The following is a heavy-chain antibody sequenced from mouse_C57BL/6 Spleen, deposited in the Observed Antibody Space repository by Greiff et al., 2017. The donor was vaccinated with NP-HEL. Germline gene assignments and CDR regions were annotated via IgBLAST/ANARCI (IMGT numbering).Heavy chain of an antibody. CDR1: GYTFTSYW. D-gene: IGHD3-2*02. CDR3: AVRRGYFDY. V-gene: IGHV1-52*01. J-gene: IGHJ2*01. Sequence: QVQLKQPGAELVRPGSSVKLSCKASGYTFTSYWMHWVKHRPIQGLEWIGNIDPSDSETHYNQKFKDKATLTVDKSSSTAYMQLSSLTSEDSAVYYCAVRRGYFDYWGQGTTLTVSS. CDR2: IDPSDSET.